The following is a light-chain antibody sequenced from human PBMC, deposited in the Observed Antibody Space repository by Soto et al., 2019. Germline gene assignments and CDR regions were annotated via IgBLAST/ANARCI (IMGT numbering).Light chain of an antibody. CDR1: QSLTMW. J-gene: IGKJ1*01. Sequence: DIHMTQSPSTLSASVGDRVTITCRARQSLTMWLAWYQQKPGKAPNLLNYKTSSLESGVTSRFSVSRSGTEFTLTITSLQPDDFATYYCQHWTDYSWSFGQRTKVEVK. CDR2: KTS. CDR3: QHWTDYSWS. V-gene: IGKV1-5*03.